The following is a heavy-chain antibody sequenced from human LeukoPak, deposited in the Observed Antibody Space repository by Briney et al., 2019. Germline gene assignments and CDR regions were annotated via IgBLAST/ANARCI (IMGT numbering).Heavy chain of an antibody. D-gene: IGHD6-19*01. J-gene: IGHJ4*02. V-gene: IGHV3-23*01. Sequence: GGSLRLSCAASGFTFSSYAMSWVRQAPGKGLEWVSAISGSGGSTYYADSVRGRFTISRDNSKNTLYLQMNSLRAEDTAVYYCAKESRTLAGPPTPFDYWGQGTLVTVSS. CDR2: ISGSGGST. CDR1: GFTFSSYA. CDR3: AKESRTLAGPPTPFDY.